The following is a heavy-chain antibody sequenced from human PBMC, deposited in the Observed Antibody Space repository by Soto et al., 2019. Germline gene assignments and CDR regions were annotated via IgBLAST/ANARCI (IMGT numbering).Heavy chain of an antibody. Sequence: AAVKVSCKASGYSFTRYHMHWVRQAPGQGLEWMGWINPGSGVTNQAQKFQGRVTMTRDTSITTTYMELNSLTSDDTAVYYCARVAGHKNARFDTWGQGALVTVSS. CDR3: ARVAGHKNARFDT. CDR1: GYSFTRYH. V-gene: IGHV1-2*02. CDR2: INPGSGVT. D-gene: IGHD1-1*01. J-gene: IGHJ4*02.